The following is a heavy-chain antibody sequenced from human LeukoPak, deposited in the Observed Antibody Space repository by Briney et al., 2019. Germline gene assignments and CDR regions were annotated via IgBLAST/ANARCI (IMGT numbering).Heavy chain of an antibody. J-gene: IGHJ4*02. CDR2: IYWNDDK. CDR3: TQRRDFWSGYNY. CDR1: GGSISSSSYY. D-gene: IGHD3-3*01. V-gene: IGHV2-5*01. Sequence: TLSLTCTVSGGSISSSSYYWGWIRQPPGKALEWLALIYWNDDKRYSPSLKSRLTITKDTSKNQVVLTMTNMDPVDTATYYCTQRRDFWSGYNYWGQGTLVSVSS.